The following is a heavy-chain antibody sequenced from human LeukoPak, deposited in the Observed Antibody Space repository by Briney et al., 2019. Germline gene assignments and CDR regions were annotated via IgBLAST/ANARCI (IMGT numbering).Heavy chain of an antibody. CDR1: GGTVSDYS. CDR3: VRSGYDYDWFDP. CDR2: IIPLLGTT. V-gene: IGHV1-69*08. J-gene: IGHJ5*02. D-gene: IGHD5-12*01. Sequence: SVMVSCKASGGTVSDYSISWVRQAPGQGLEWMGRIIPLLGTTHCAQNFQGRFTMTADKPTTSVYMELSSLRSEDTAVYYCVRSGYDYDWFDPWGQGTLVTVSS.